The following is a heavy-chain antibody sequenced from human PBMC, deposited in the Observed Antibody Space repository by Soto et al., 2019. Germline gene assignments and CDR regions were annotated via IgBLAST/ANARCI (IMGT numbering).Heavy chain of an antibody. CDR3: ARMSEESSSSNYYYFYRDV. J-gene: IGHJ6*03. Sequence: QVQLVQSGSEGKEPGASMKISCQASGYTFTRYDITWVRQATGQGLERMGWMNPQTGNTAYAEKLQGRVTMTRSTSINTAYMELSGLRSEDTAVYYCARMSEESSSSNYYYFYRDVWGKGSTVTVSS. CDR1: GYTFTRYD. V-gene: IGHV1-8*01. D-gene: IGHD6-6*01. CDR2: MNPQTGNT.